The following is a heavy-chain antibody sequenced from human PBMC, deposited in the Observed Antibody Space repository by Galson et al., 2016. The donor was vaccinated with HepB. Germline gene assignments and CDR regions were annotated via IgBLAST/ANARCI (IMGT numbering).Heavy chain of an antibody. V-gene: IGHV3-30*04. Sequence: SLRLSCAASGFTFSSYAMHWVRQAPGKGLEWVAVISYDGSNKYYADSVKGRFTISRDNSKNALYLQMNSLRAEDTAVYYCASSPYDFWSGYQIPPPGYFDYLGQGTLVTVSS. CDR2: ISYDGSNK. J-gene: IGHJ4*02. CDR1: GFTFSSYA. CDR3: ASSPYDFWSGYQIPPPGYFDY. D-gene: IGHD3-3*01.